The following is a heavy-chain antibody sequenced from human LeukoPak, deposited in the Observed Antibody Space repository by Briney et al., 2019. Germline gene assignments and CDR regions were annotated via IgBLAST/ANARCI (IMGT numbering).Heavy chain of an antibody. CDR2: IIPIFGTA. D-gene: IGHD3-9*01. Sequence: GASVKVSCKASGGTFSSYAISWVRQAPGQGLEGMGGIIPIFGTANYAQKFQGRVTITTDESTSTAYMELSSLRSEDTAVYYCARGYFDWLPYFLDYWGQGTLVTVSS. J-gene: IGHJ4*02. CDR1: GGTFSSYA. V-gene: IGHV1-69*05. CDR3: ARGYFDWLPYFLDY.